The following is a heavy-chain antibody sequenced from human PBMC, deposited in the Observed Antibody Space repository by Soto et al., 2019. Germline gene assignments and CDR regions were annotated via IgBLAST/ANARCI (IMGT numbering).Heavy chain of an antibody. CDR1: GGTFSSYA. CDR3: ARASDYVWGSLYYGMDV. J-gene: IGHJ6*02. D-gene: IGHD3-16*01. Sequence: QVQLVQSGAEVKKPGSSVKVSCKASGGTFSSYAISWVRQAPGQGLEWMGGIIPIFGTANYAQKFQGRVTITAAESTSAAYMGLRSLRSEDTAVYYCARASDYVWGSLYYGMDVWGQGTTVTVSS. V-gene: IGHV1-69*12. CDR2: IIPIFGTA.